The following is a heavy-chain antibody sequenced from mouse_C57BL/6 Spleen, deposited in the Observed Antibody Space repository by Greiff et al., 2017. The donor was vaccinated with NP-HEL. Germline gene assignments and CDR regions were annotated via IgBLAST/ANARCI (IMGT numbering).Heavy chain of an antibody. D-gene: IGHD1-1*01. J-gene: IGHJ3*01. CDR3: ARPDYYGSSPFAC. CDR1: GYTFTSYW. CDR2: IYPSDSET. V-gene: IGHV1-61*01. Sequence: QVQLQQPGAELVRPGSSVKLSCKASGYTFTSYWMDWVKQRPGQGLEWIGNIYPSDSETHYNQKFKDKATLTVDKSSSTAYMQLSSLTSEDSAVYYCARPDYYGSSPFACWGQGALVTVAA.